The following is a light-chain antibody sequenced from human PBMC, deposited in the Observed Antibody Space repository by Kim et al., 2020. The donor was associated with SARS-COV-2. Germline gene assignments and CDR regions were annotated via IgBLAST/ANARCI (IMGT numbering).Light chain of an antibody. V-gene: IGLV3-19*01. J-gene: IGLJ2*01. Sequence: SSELTQDPAVSVALGQTVRITCQGDSLKTYYATWYQQKPGQAPTFVSYGNYYWPPGSPDRFFGSSSGNTARFSVSVAQAVDEAVYSRNLWDTLGVHVVFG. CDR3: NLWDTLGVHVV. CDR1: SLKTYY. CDR2: GNY.